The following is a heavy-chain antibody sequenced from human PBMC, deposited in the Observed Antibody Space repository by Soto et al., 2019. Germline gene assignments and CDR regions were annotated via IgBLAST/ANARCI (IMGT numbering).Heavy chain of an antibody. Sequence: SETPSLTCTVSGGSISSSSYYWGWIRQPPGKGLEWIGSIYYSGSTYYNPSLKSRVTISVDTSKNQFSLKLSSVTAADTAVYYCARSPMGVGGSSSSGDAFDIWGQGTMVTVSS. CDR1: GGSISSSSYY. V-gene: IGHV4-39*07. D-gene: IGHD6-6*01. CDR2: IYYSGST. J-gene: IGHJ3*02. CDR3: ARSPMGVGGSSSSGDAFDI.